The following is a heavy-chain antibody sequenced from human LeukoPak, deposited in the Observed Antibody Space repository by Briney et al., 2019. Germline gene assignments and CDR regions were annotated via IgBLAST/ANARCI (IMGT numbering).Heavy chain of an antibody. CDR3: ATDKRDSWFYY. CDR2: IYYSGST. D-gene: IGHD4-11*01. J-gene: IGHJ4*02. V-gene: IGHV4-59*01. Sequence: PSETLSLTCTVSGGSIRSYYWSWIRQPPGKGLEWIAYIYYSGSTNYNPSLKSRVTISVDTSKNQFSLKLSSETAADTAVYYCATDKRDSWFYYWGQGILVTVSS. CDR1: GGSIRSYY.